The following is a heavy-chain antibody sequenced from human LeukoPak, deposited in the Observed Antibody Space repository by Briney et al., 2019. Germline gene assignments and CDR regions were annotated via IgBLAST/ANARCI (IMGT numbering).Heavy chain of an antibody. CDR3: ARRRAVAIDY. D-gene: IGHD6-19*01. V-gene: IGHV4-39*01. CDR2: IYYSGST. Sequence: SETLSLTCTVSGGSISSSSYYWGWIRQPPGKGLEWIGSIYYSGSTYYNPSLKSRVTISVDTSKNQFSLKLSSVTAADTAVYYCARRRAVAIDYWGQGTLVTVSS. J-gene: IGHJ4*02. CDR1: GGSISSSSYY.